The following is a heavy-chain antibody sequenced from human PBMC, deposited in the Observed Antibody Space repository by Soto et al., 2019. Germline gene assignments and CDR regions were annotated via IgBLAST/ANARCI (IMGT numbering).Heavy chain of an antibody. CDR2: IYYSGTI. D-gene: IGHD3-9*01. CDR1: GGSVSSGRYY. CDR3: ARGYDILDS. V-gene: IGHV4-61*01. J-gene: IGHJ5*01. Sequence: PSETLSLTCNVSGGSVSSGRYYWSWIRQPPGKGLEWIGYIYYSGTINNNPSLKSRTTISLDTSKNQFSLKLNSVTAADTAIYYCARGYDILDSWGQGTLVTVSS.